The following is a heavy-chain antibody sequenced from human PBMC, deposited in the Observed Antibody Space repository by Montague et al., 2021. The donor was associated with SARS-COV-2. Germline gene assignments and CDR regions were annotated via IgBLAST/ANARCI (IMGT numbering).Heavy chain of an antibody. V-gene: IGHV4-61*01. D-gene: IGHD3-9*01. CDR1: GGSVSSGSYY. Sequence: SETLSLTCTVSGGSVSSGSYYWSWIRPPPGKGLEGFGYIYYSGSTNYNPSLKSPVTISADTSKNQFSLKLSSVTAADMAVYYCAPSLSGGYYGILPGYYSGYYYGMDVWGQGTTVTVSS. J-gene: IGHJ6*02. CDR3: APSLSGGYYGILPGYYSGYYYGMDV. CDR2: IYYSGST.